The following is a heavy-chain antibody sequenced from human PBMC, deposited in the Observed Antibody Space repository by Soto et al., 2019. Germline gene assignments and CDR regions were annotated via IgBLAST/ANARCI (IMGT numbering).Heavy chain of an antibody. CDR1: GLTFSSYA. J-gene: IGHJ4*02. V-gene: IGHV3-23*01. Sequence: PGGSLRLSCAASGLTFSSYAMSWVRQAPGKGLELVSGISGNGSGTYYADSVKGRFTISRDNSKNTLYLQMNSLRAEDTAVYYCAKDRWAAGTPFFDYWGQGTQVTVSS. CDR2: ISGNGSGT. CDR3: AKDRWAAGTPFFDY. D-gene: IGHD6-13*01.